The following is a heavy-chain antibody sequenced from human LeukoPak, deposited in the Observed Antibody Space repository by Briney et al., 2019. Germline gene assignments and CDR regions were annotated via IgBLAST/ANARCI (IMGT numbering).Heavy chain of an antibody. CDR1: GYTFSSYG. CDR3: ARAAYYYGSGSWYYFDY. CDR2: IWYDGSNK. J-gene: IGHJ4*02. V-gene: IGHV3-33*01. D-gene: IGHD3-10*01. Sequence: GGSLRLSCAASGYTFSSYGMHWVRQAPGKGLEWVAVIWYDGSNKYYADSVKGRFTISRDNSKNTLYLQMNSLRAEDTAVYYCARAAYYYGSGSWYYFDYWGQGTLVTVSS.